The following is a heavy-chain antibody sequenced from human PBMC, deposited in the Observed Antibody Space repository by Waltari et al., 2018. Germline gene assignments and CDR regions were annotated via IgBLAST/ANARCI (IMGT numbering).Heavy chain of an antibody. V-gene: IGHV3-7*01. CDR3: ARELTGIIFDY. CDR2: IKQDGSEK. D-gene: IGHD1-1*01. Sequence: EVQLLESGGGLVQPGGSLRLSCAASGFTFSSYWMTWVRQAPGKGLEWVANIKQDGSEKHYVDSVKGRFTISRDNAKNSLYLQMNSLRAEDTAVYYCARELTGIIFDYWGQGTLVTVSS. CDR1: GFTFSSYW. J-gene: IGHJ4*02.